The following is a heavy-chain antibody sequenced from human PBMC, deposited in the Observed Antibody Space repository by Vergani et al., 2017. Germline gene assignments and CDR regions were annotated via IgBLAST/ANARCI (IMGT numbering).Heavy chain of an antibody. D-gene: IGHD6-6*01. CDR3: AKVAYSSSSLYYYYYMDV. V-gene: IGHV3-30-3*01. Sequence: QVQLVESGGGVVQPGRSLRLSCAASGFTFSSYAMHWVRQAPGKGLEWVAVISYDGSNKYYADSVKGRFTISRDNSKNTLYLQMNSLRAEDTAVYYCAKVAYSSSSLYYYYYMDVWGKGTTVTVSS. J-gene: IGHJ6*03. CDR1: GFTFSSYA. CDR2: ISYDGSNK.